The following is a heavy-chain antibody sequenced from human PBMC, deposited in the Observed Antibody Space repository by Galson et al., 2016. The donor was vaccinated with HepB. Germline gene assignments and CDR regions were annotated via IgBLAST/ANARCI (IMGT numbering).Heavy chain of an antibody. CDR3: ATGIVVAGKYYYHYMDV. V-gene: IGHV4-39*01. D-gene: IGHD6-19*01. CDR1: GGSISSDYY. J-gene: IGHJ6*03. Sequence: SETLSLTCIVSGGSISSDYYWGWIRQPPGRGLEWIGSIYSSEDTYYNPSLKSRVTISVDTPKNQFSLRLYSVTAADTGLYYCATGIVVAGKYYYHYMDVWGKGTTVTVSS. CDR2: IYSSEDT.